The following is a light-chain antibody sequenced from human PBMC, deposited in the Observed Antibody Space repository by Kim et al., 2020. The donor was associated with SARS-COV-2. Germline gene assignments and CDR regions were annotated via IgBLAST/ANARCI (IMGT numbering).Light chain of an antibody. V-gene: IGLV3-1*01. CDR3: QAWDSSTAVV. Sequence: SHELTQPPSVSVSPGQTASITCSGDKLGHKYACWYQQKPGQSPVLVIYQDSKRPSGIPERFSGSNSGNTATLTISGTQAMDEADYYCQAWDSSTAVVFGG. J-gene: IGLJ2*01. CDR2: QDS. CDR1: KLGHKY.